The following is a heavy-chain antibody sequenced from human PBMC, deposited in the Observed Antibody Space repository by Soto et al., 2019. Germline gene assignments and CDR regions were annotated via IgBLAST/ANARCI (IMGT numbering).Heavy chain of an antibody. V-gene: IGHV4-61*01. D-gene: IGHD3-22*01. CDR1: GASVGSGSFY. CDR2: VFFSGST. J-gene: IGHJ4*02. CDR3: ARVSTYYFDSSGSYTSDY. Sequence: SETLSLTCTVSGASVGSGSFYWSWIRQPPGKGLEWIGYVFFSGSTNYNPSLKSRVTISIDTSKNQFSLKLISVTAADTAVYYCARVSTYYFDSSGSYTSDYWSQGTLVTVSS.